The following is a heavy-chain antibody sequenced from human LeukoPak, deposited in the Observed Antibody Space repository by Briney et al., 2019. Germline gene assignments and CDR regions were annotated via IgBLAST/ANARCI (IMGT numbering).Heavy chain of an antibody. CDR3: ARTMSYGSGSYFDY. CDR1: GFTFSNYA. CDR2: ISSSSYI. J-gene: IGHJ4*02. V-gene: IGHV3-21*01. Sequence: GGSLRLSCAASGFTFSNYAMNWVRQAPGKGLEWVSSISSSSYIYYADSVKGRFAIPRDNAKNSLYLQMNSLRAEDTAVYYCARTMSYGSGSYFDYWGQGTLVTVSS. D-gene: IGHD3-10*01.